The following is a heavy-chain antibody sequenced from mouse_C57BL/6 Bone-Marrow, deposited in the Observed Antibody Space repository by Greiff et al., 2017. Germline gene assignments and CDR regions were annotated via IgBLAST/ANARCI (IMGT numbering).Heavy chain of an antibody. Sequence: EVQGVESGGGLVQPGESLKLSCESNEYEFPSHDMSWVRKTPEKRLELVAAINSDGGSTYYPDTMERRFIISRDNTKKTLYLQMSSLTSEDTAVDYCARDSNYVDYAMDYWGQGTSVTVSS. CDR3: ARDSNYVDYAMDY. V-gene: IGHV5-2*01. CDR2: INSDGGST. CDR1: EYEFPSHD. D-gene: IGHD2-5*01. J-gene: IGHJ4*01.